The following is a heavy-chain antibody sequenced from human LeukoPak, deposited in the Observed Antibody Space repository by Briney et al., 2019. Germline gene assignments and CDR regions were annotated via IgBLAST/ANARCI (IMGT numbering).Heavy chain of an antibody. D-gene: IGHD6-19*01. CDR3: ARDYARYSNGWWGDGMDV. J-gene: IGHJ6*02. CDR1: GFTFSSYA. Sequence: PGGSLRLSCAASGFTFSSYAMSWVRQAPGKGLEWVSVISYDGSNKYYADPVKGRFTISRHNYRNMLYLEMNSLRHDGTALYYCARDYARYSNGWWGDGMDVWGQGTTVTVS. V-gene: IGHV3-30*05. CDR2: ISYDGSNK.